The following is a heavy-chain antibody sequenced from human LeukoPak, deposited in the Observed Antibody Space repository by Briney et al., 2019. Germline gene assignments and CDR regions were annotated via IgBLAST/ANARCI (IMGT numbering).Heavy chain of an antibody. J-gene: IGHJ4*02. V-gene: IGHV1-18*01. CDR3: ARGLSEWLRPSYYFDY. D-gene: IGHD5-12*01. CDR1: GYTFTSYG. Sequence: ASVKVSCKASGYTFTSYGISWVRQAPGQGLEWMGWISAYNGNTNYAQKLQGRVTMTTDTSTSTAYMELRSLRSDDTAVYYCARGLSEWLRPSYYFDYWGQGTLVTVSS. CDR2: ISAYNGNT.